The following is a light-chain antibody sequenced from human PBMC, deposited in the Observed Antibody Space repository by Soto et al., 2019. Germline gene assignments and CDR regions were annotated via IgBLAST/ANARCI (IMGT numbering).Light chain of an antibody. J-gene: IGLJ2*01. CDR2: DVS. CDR1: SSDVGGYNY. V-gene: IGLV2-14*01. Sequence: QSALTQPASVSGSPGQSITISCTGTSSDVGGYNYVSWYQQHPGKAPKLMIYDVSNWPSGVSNRFSGSKSGNTASLTISGLQAEDEADYYCSSHTSSSQGVVFGGGTKLTVL. CDR3: SSHTSSSQGVV.